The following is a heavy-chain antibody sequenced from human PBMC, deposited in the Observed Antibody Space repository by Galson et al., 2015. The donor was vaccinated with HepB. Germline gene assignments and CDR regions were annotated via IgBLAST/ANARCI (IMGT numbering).Heavy chain of an antibody. CDR3: ARRPYCSGGSCYRDAFDI. V-gene: IGHV4-39*01. D-gene: IGHD2-15*01. J-gene: IGHJ3*02. CDR2: IYYSGST. Sequence: ETLSLTCTVSGGSISSSSYYWGWIRQPPGKGLEWIGSIYYSGSTYYNPSLKSRVTISVDTSKNQFSLKLSSVTAADTAVYYCARRPYCSGGSCYRDAFDIWGQGTMVTVSS. CDR1: GGSISSSSYY.